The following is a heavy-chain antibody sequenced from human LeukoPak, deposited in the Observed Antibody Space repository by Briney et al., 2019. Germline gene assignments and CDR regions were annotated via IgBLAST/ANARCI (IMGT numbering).Heavy chain of an antibody. J-gene: IGHJ3*02. CDR2: IYTSANT. Sequence: WETLSLTCTVSGGSISSYSRSWIRQPTGNGLEWLGRIYTSANTNYHTYPATRNTRSFASSKNQFSLKLRSVTAADTAVYYCARGDSTAFDIWGQGTMVTVSS. CDR3: ARGDSTAFDI. CDR1: GGSISSYS. D-gene: IGHD2-21*02. V-gene: IGHV4-4*07.